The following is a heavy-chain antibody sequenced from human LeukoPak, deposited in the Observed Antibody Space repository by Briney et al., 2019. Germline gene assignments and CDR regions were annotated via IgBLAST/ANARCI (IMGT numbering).Heavy chain of an antibody. V-gene: IGHV4-39*01. CDR3: ARLVSSGWLDYYYYYMDV. D-gene: IGHD6-19*01. Sequence: SETLSLTCTVSGGSINSSSYYWGWIRQPPGKGLEWIGSIYYSGSTYYNPSLKSRVTISVDTSKNQFSLKLSSVTAADTAVYYCARLVSSGWLDYYYYYMDVWGKGTTVTVSS. J-gene: IGHJ6*03. CDR2: IYYSGST. CDR1: GGSINSSSYY.